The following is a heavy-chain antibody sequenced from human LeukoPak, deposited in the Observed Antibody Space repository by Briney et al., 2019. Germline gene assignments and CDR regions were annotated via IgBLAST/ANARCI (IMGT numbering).Heavy chain of an antibody. J-gene: IGHJ5*02. CDR2: INPNSGGT. D-gene: IGHD2-15*01. CDR3: ARDSLDCSGGSCYWFDP. V-gene: IGHV1-2*02. CDR1: GYTFTGYY. Sequence: ASVKVSCKASGYTFTGYYMHWVRQAPGQGLEWMGWINPNSGGTHFAQKFQGRVTMTRDTSISTAYMELSRLRSDDTAVYYCARDSLDCSGGSCYWFDPWGQGTLVTVSS.